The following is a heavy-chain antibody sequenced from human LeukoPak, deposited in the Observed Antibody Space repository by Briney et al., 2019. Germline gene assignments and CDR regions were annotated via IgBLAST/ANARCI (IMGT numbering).Heavy chain of an antibody. CDR3: AKNEPLAAAWGWFDP. V-gene: IGHV3-30*18. D-gene: IGHD6-13*01. CDR2: LSYDGSNK. J-gene: IGHJ5*02. Sequence: GGSLRLSCVVSGFTFSSHGMHWVRQAPGKGLEWVAVLSYDGSNKYYADSVKGRFTISRDNSKNTLYLQMNSLRAEDTAAYYCAKNEPLAAAWGWFDPWGQGTLVTVSS. CDR1: GFTFSSHG.